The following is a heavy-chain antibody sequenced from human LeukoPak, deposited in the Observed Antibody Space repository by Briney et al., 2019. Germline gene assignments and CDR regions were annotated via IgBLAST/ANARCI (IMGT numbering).Heavy chain of an antibody. V-gene: IGHV1-24*01. Sequence: GASVKVSCKVSGYTLTELSMHWVRQAPGKGLEWMGGFAPEDGETIYAQKFQGRVTMIEDTSTDTAYMELSSLRPEDTAVYYCATARYFASGSYFDYWGQGTLVTVSS. J-gene: IGHJ4*02. CDR1: GYTLTELS. CDR2: FAPEDGET. D-gene: IGHD3-10*01. CDR3: ATARYFASGSYFDY.